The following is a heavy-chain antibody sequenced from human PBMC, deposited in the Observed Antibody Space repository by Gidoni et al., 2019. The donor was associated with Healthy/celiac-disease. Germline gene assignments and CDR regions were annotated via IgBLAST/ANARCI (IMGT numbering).Heavy chain of an antibody. V-gene: IGHV4-39*01. Sequence: QLQLQESGPGLVTPSETLSLTCTVSGGSISSRSYYWGWIRQPPGKGLEWIGSIYYSGSTYYNPSLKSRVTISVDTSKNQFSLKLSSVTAADTAVYYCAADTAMVTTPVGYFDYWGQGTLVTVSS. D-gene: IGHD5-18*01. CDR2: IYYSGST. J-gene: IGHJ4*02. CDR1: GGSISSRSYY. CDR3: AADTAMVTTPVGYFDY.